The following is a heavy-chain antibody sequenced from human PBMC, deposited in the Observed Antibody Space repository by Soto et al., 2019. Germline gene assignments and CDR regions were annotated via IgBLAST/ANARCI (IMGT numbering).Heavy chain of an antibody. J-gene: IGHJ4*02. CDR1: GFIFSSYE. CDR3: ARHRSPSPDY. V-gene: IGHV3-48*03. Sequence: GGSLRLSCVASGFIFSSYEMNWVRQAPGKGLEWISYISQGSTTIYYADSVKGRFTISRDNAKNSLFLQMSGLRVEDTATYYCARHRSPSPDYWGQGTLVTVSS. CDR2: ISQGSTTI.